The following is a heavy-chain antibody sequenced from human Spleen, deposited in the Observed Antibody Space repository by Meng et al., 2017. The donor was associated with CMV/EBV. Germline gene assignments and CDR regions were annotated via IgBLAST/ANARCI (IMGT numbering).Heavy chain of an antibody. Sequence: GGTVSVNRAAWNWIRQSPSRGLEWLGRTYYRSKWYNDYAVSVKSRIILNPDTSKKQFSLQLNSVIPEDTTVYDCARDSHDFWSGCDYWGQGTLVTVSS. D-gene: IGHD3-3*01. CDR1: GGTVSVNRAA. V-gene: IGHV6-1*01. CDR2: TYYRSKWYN. CDR3: ARDSHDFWSGCDY. J-gene: IGHJ4*02.